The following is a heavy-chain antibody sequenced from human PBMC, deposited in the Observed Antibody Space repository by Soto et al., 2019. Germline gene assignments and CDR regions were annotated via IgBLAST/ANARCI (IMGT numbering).Heavy chain of an antibody. CDR2: IYSGGST. CDR3: ARDICSSTSCYLSPQGGMDV. Sequence: LRLSCAASGFTVGSNYMSWVRQAPGKGLEWVSVIYSGGSTYYADSVKGRFTISRDISKNTLYLQMNSLRAEDTAVYYCARDICSSTSCYLSPQGGMDVWGQGTTVTVSS. J-gene: IGHJ6*02. V-gene: IGHV3-53*01. D-gene: IGHD2-2*01. CDR1: GFTVGSNY.